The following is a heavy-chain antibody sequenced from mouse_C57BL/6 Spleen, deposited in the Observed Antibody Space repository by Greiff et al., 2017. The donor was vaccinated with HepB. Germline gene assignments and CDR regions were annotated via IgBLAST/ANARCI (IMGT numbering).Heavy chain of an antibody. D-gene: IGHD3-3*01. V-gene: IGHV1-82*01. J-gene: IGHJ1*03. CDR3: AREGTDWYFDV. CDR2: IYPGDGDT. CDR1: GYAFSSSW. Sequence: QVQLQQSGPELVKPGASVKISCKASGYAFSSSWMNWVKQRPGKGLEWIGRIYPGDGDTNYNGKFKGKATLTSDKSSSTAYMPLSSLTSEDSAVYFCAREGTDWYFDVWGTGTTVTVSS.